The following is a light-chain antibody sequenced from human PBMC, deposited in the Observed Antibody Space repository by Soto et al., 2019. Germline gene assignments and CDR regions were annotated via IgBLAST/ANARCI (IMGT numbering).Light chain of an antibody. CDR3: QQYDQWPIT. J-gene: IGKJ5*01. CDR1: QSVSSN. CDR2: GAS. Sequence: EIVMTQSPATLSVSSGERATLSCRASQSVSSNLAWYQQKPGQAPRLLIYGASARALGIPDRFSGSGSGTEFSFTVTSLQSEDFAVYYCQQYDQWPITFGQGTRLEIK. V-gene: IGKV3-15*01.